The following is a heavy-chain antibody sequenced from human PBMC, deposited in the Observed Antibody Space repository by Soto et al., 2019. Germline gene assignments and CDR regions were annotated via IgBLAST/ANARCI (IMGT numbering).Heavy chain of an antibody. D-gene: IGHD3-3*01. CDR2: ISGSGGST. V-gene: IGHV3-23*01. J-gene: IGHJ4*02. CDR3: AKDGYDFWSGYYTGSFDY. CDR1: GFTFSSYA. Sequence: GGSLRLSCAASGFTFSSYAMSWVRQAPGKGLEWVSAISGSGGSTYYADSVKGRFTISRDHSKNTLYLQMNSLRAEDTAVYYCAKDGYDFWSGYYTGSFDYWGQGTLVTVSS.